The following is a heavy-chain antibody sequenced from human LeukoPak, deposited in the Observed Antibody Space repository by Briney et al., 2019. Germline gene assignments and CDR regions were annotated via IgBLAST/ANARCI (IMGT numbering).Heavy chain of an antibody. D-gene: IGHD1-1*01. CDR2: FDPEDGET. V-gene: IGHV1-24*01. J-gene: IGHJ3*02. CDR3: ATDLIWNAMTTGDAFDI. CDR1: GYTLTELS. Sequence: HRASVKVSCKVSGYTLTELSMHWVRQAPGKGLEWMGGFDPEDGETIYAQKFQGRVTMTEDTSTDTAYMELSSLRSEDTAVYYCATDLIWNAMTTGDAFDIWGQGTMVTVSS.